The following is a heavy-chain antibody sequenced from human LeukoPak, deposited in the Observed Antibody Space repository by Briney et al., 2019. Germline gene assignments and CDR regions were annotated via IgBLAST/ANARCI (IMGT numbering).Heavy chain of an antibody. CDR1: GFTFSSYA. J-gene: IGHJ4*02. V-gene: IGHV3-23*01. CDR2: ISGSGGST. Sequence: GGSLRVSCAASGFTFSSYAMSWVRQAPGKGIEWVSAISGSGGSTYYADSVKGRFTISRDNSKNTLYLQMNSLRAEDTAVYYCAKPDTIFGVVILPLDYWGQGTLVTVSS. D-gene: IGHD3-3*01. CDR3: AKPDTIFGVVILPLDY.